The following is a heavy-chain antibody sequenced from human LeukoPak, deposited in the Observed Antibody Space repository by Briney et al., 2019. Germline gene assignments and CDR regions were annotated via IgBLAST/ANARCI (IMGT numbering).Heavy chain of an antibody. V-gene: IGHV3-53*01. D-gene: IGHD3-10*01. J-gene: IGHJ5*02. CDR3: ARDKDDYGSGNHWFDP. Sequence: PGGSLRLSCAVSGFTVSSIYMSWVRLAPGKGLEWVSFIYSDGNTYYADSVKGRFTLSRDSSRNTLYLQMNSLRVDDTAVYYCARDKDDYGSGNHWFDPWGQGTLVTVSS. CDR2: IYSDGNT. CDR1: GFTVSSIY.